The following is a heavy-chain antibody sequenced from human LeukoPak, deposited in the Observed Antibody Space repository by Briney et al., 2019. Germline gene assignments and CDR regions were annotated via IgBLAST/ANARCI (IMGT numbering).Heavy chain of an antibody. CDR3: ARRNGMVRGAVTYDF. CDR1: DGSITLTSHY. Sequence: SETLSLTCTVSDGSITLTSHYWGWIRQPPGKGLEWIGSIYYSGSTYYNPSLKSRVTISVDTSMNQFSLTLSSMTAADTAVYYCARRNGMVRGAVTYDFWGQGTLVTVSS. CDR2: IYYSGST. V-gene: IGHV4-39*07. J-gene: IGHJ4*02. D-gene: IGHD3-10*01.